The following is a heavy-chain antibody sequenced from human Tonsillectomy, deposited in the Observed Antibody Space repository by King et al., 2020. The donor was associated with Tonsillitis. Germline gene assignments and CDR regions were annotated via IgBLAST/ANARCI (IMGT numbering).Heavy chain of an antibody. CDR1: GGSFSGYY. J-gene: IGHJ5*02. V-gene: IGHV4-34*01. CDR2: INHSGST. Sequence: VQLQQWGAGLLKPSETLSLTCAVYGGSFSGYYWSWIRQPPGKGLEWIGEINHSGSTNYNPSLKSRVTISVDTSKNQFSLKLSSVTAADTAVYYCARAGQLDNWFDPWGQGTLVTVSS. CDR3: ARAGQLDNWFDP. D-gene: IGHD6-13*01.